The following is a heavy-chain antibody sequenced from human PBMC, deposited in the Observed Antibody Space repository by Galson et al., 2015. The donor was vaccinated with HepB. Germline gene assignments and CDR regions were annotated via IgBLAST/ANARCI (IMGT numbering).Heavy chain of an antibody. D-gene: IGHD1-1*01. CDR2: TYYRSIWFY. J-gene: IGHJ3*01. CDR1: GDSVSGNTAA. Sequence: CAISGDSVSGNTAAWNWIRQSPSRGLEWLGRTYYRSIWFYQYALSVQGRLSINPDTSRNQFSLQLNSVTPEDTALYFCARADAYMGSNGFDVWGQGTMVTVSS. V-gene: IGHV6-1*01. CDR3: ARADAYMGSNGFDV.